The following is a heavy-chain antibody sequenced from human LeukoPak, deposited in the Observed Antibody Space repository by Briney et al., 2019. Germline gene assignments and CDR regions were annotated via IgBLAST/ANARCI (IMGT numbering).Heavy chain of an antibody. CDR2: MYYTGST. D-gene: IGHD3-10*01. V-gene: IGHV4-39*07. J-gene: IGHJ3*02. Sequence: SETLSLTCIVSGGAISSGSYYWGWIRQPPGKGLEWIGSMYYTGSTYNSPSLKSRVTISVDTSKNQFSLQLNSVTPEDTAVYYCARDGRLLWFGVTLSGAFDIWGQGTMVTVSS. CDR1: GGAISSGSYY. CDR3: ARDGRLLWFGVTLSGAFDI.